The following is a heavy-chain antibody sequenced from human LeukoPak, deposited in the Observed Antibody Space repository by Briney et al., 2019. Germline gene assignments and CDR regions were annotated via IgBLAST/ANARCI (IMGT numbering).Heavy chain of an antibody. CDR3: ARASVDTAMANLHYFDY. V-gene: IGHV3-33*01. CDR1: GFTFSSYG. CDR2: IWFDGSNK. D-gene: IGHD5-18*01. Sequence: GVSLRLSCAASGFTFSSYGMHWVRQAPGKGLEWVAVIWFDGSNKYYADSVEGRFTISRDNSKNTLYLQMNSLRAEVTAVYYCARASVDTAMANLHYFDYWGQGTLVTVSS. J-gene: IGHJ4*02.